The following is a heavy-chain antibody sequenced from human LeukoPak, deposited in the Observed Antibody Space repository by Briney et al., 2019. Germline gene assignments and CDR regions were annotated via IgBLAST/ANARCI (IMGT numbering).Heavy chain of an antibody. CDR2: ISYDGSNK. CDR3: ARDPQPGITMIVVVISGAVDY. Sequence: GRSLRLSCAASGFTFSSYAMHWVRQAPGKGLEWVAVISYDGSNKYYADSVKGRFTISRDNSKNTLYLQMNSLRAEDTAVYYCARDPQPGITMIVVVISGAVDYWGQGTLVTVSS. J-gene: IGHJ4*02. CDR1: GFTFSSYA. D-gene: IGHD3-22*01. V-gene: IGHV3-30*01.